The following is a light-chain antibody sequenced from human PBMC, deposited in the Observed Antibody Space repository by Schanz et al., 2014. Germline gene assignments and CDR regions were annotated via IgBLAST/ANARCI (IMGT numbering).Light chain of an antibody. Sequence: DIVMTQSPDSLAVSLGERATINCKSSQSVLYTSDNKNYLAWYQHKPGQPPKLLISWASTRESGVPDRFSGRGSGTDFTLTIRSLQAEDVAVYYCQQYYGLPLTFGGGPKVDIK. CDR1: QSVLYTSDNKNY. J-gene: IGKJ4*01. CDR3: QQYYGLPLT. V-gene: IGKV4-1*01. CDR2: WAS.